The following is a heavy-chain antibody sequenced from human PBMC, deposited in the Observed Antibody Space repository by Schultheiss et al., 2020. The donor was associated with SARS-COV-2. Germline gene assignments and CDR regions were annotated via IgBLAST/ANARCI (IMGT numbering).Heavy chain of an antibody. CDR2: INHSGST. V-gene: IGHV4-34*01. D-gene: IGHD1-26*01. CDR1: GGSFSGYY. J-gene: IGHJ4*02. CDR3: ARWDRGSSMPFDY. Sequence: LETLSLTCAVYGGSFSGYYWSWIRQPPGKGLEWIGEINHSGSTNYNPSLKSRVTISVDTSKNQFSLKLSSVTAADTAVYYCARWDRGSSMPFDYWGQGTLVTVSS.